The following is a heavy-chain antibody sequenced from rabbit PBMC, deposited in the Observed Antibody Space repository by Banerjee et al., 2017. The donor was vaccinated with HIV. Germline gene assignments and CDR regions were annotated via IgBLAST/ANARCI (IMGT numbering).Heavy chain of an antibody. CDR2: MYPDYGST. D-gene: IGHD8-1*01. J-gene: IGHJ4*01. Sequence: PLKESGGGLVTPGGNLTLSCKASGVDFSSYGVSWVRQAPGKGLEWIAYMYPDYGSTDYANWVNGRFTISLDIAQNTLYLQLNSLTAADTATYFCVRAGVYAGSSSYTGFDFNLWGQGTLVTVS. V-gene: IGHV1S7*01. CDR1: GVDFSSYG. CDR3: VRAGVYAGSSSYTGFDFNL.